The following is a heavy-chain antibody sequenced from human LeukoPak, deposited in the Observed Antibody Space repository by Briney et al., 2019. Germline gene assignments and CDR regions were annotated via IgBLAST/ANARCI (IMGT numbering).Heavy chain of an antibody. J-gene: IGHJ6*03. Sequence: GGSLRLSCAASGFTFDDYAMHWVRQAPGKGLEWVSGISWNSGTIGYADSVKGRFTISRDNAKNSLYLQMNSLRAEDTAVYYCARERFGEFEYYYYYMDVWGKGTTVTVSS. CDR2: ISWNSGTI. CDR3: ARERFGEFEYYYYYMDV. CDR1: GFTFDDYA. V-gene: IGHV3-9*01. D-gene: IGHD3-10*01.